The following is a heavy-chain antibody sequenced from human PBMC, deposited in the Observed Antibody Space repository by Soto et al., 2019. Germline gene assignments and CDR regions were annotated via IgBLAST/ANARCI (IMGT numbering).Heavy chain of an antibody. CDR1: GYSLTTSYY. CDR3: ASRDPGTSVDY. CDR2: IYHSGRT. J-gene: IGHJ4*02. D-gene: IGHD1-7*01. V-gene: IGHV4-38-2*01. Sequence: SETLSLTCDVSGYSLTTSYYWGWVRQPPGRGLEWIGSIYHSGRTNYNPSLKSRVTISLDKSENQFSLKVTSLTAADTAVYYCASRDPGTSVDYWGQGTLVTVSS.